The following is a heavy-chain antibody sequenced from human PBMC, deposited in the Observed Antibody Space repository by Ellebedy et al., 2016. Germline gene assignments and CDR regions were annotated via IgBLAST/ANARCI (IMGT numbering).Heavy chain of an antibody. J-gene: IGHJ4*02. V-gene: IGHV3-48*04. CDR1: GGIFSGTS. CDR3: AKDLPNWANDY. Sequence: GESLKISXAASGGIFSGTSMNWVRQAPGKGLEWISYISGFRTNATYYADSVKGRFTISRDNAKNSVYLQMNSLRVDDTAIYYCAKDLPNWANDYWGQGALVTVSS. CDR2: ISGFRTNAT. D-gene: IGHD7-27*01.